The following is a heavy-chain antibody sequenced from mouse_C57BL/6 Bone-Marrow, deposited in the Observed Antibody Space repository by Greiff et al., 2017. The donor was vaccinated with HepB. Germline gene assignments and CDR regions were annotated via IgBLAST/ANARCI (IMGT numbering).Heavy chain of an antibody. J-gene: IGHJ3*01. CDR1: GYTFTSYW. D-gene: IGHD1-1*02. V-gene: IGHV1-50*01. CDR2: IDPADSYI. Sequence: QVQLQQPGAELVKPGASVKLSCKASGYTFTSYWMQWVKQRPGQGLEWIGEIDPADSYINYNQKFKGKATVTVDTSSSTAYMQLSSLTSADSAVYYGARRWSLISWFAYWGQGTLVTVSA. CDR3: ARRWSLISWFAY.